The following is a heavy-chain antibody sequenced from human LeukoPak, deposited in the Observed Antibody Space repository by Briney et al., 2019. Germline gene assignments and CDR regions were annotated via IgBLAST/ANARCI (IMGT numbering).Heavy chain of an antibody. CDR3: ASRYYYDSSGYYYDY. Sequence: GGSLRLSCAASGFTFSSYWMSWVRQAPGKGLEWVANIKQDGSEKYYVDSVKGRFTISRDNAKNSLYLQMNSLRAEDTAVYYCASRYYYDSSGYYYDYWGQGTLVTVSS. CDR1: GFTFSSYW. V-gene: IGHV3-7*01. J-gene: IGHJ4*02. D-gene: IGHD3-22*01. CDR2: IKQDGSEK.